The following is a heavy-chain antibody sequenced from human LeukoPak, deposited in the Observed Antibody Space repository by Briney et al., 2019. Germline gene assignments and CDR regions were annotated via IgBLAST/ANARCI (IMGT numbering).Heavy chain of an antibody. Sequence: PSETLSLTCTVSGGSISSYYWSWIRQPPGKGLEWIGYIYYSGSTNYNPSLKSRVTISVDTSKNQFSLKLSSVTAADTAVYYCARGGPELGYYYYYMDVWGKGTTVTVSS. J-gene: IGHJ6*03. CDR3: ARGGPELGYYYYYMDV. CDR1: GGSISSYY. CDR2: IYYSGST. D-gene: IGHD1-26*01. V-gene: IGHV4-59*01.